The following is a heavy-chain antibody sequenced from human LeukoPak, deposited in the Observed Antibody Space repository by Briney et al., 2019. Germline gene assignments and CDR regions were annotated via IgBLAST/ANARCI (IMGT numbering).Heavy chain of an antibody. D-gene: IGHD2-2*01. Sequence: GESLKISCKGSGYSFTSYWIGWVRQMPGKGLEWMGIIYPGDSDARYSPSFQGQVTISADKSISTAYLQWSSLKASDTAMYYCARTPDCSSTSCFDAFDIWGQGTMVTVSS. CDR3: ARTPDCSSTSCFDAFDI. CDR1: GYSFTSYW. CDR2: IYPGDSDA. J-gene: IGHJ3*02. V-gene: IGHV5-51*01.